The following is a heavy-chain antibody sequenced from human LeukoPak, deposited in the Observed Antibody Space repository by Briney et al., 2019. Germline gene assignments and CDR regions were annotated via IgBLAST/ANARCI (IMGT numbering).Heavy chain of an antibody. Sequence: GGSLRLSCAASGFTFSSYAMSWVRQAPGKGLQWVSTISGSGGTTYYADSVKGRFTISRDNSKNTLYLQMNSLRAEDTALYYCAKDFKYYCDSSGYYYDGDAIDIWGQGTMVTVSS. D-gene: IGHD3-22*01. V-gene: IGHV3-23*01. CDR2: ISGSGGTT. J-gene: IGHJ3*02. CDR1: GFTFSSYA. CDR3: AKDFKYYCDSSGYYYDGDAIDI.